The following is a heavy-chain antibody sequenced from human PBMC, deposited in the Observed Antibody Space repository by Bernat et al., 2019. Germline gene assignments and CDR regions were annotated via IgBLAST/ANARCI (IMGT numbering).Heavy chain of an antibody. CDR2: IWYDGSNK. CDR1: GFTFSSYG. Sequence: QVQLVESGGGVVQPGRSLRLSCAASGFTFSSYGMHWVRQAPGKGLEWVAVIWYDGSNKYYAESVKGRFTISRDNSKNTLYLQMNSLRAEDTAVYYCARDSAAAGTNPNDYWGQGTLVTVSS. CDR3: ARDSAAAGTNPNDY. D-gene: IGHD6-13*01. J-gene: IGHJ4*02. V-gene: IGHV3-33*01.